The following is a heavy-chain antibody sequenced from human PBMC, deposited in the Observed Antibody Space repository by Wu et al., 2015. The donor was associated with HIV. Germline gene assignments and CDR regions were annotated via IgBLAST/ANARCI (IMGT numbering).Heavy chain of an antibody. V-gene: IGHV1-18*01. Sequence: QVQLLQSGGEVKKPGASAKVSCKASGYTFTNYGTSWVRQAPGQRLEWMGWISGKNDDTSYAQKLQARVTITTDGSTNTAYMELSSLRSEDTAVYYCARDLWNYDLLTGYPRNGAFDLWGRGTRVTGLF. J-gene: IGHJ3*01. CDR1: GYTFTNYG. CDR3: ARDLWNYDLLTGYPRNGAFDL. CDR2: ISGKNDDT. D-gene: IGHD3-9*01.